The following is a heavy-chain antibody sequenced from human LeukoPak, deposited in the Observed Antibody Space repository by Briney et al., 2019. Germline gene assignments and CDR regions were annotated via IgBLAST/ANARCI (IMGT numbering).Heavy chain of an antibody. V-gene: IGHV4-39*07. J-gene: IGHJ6*03. CDR2: AHYSGST. CDR1: GGSISSSCCS. Sequence: PSETLSLTCTVSGGSISSSCCSWGWVRQPPGKGLEWIGSAHYSGSTYYNPSLKSRVTISVDTSKNQFSLKLSSVTAADTAVYYCARLTGTYYYYYMDVWGKGTTVTVSS. D-gene: IGHD1-7*01. CDR3: ARLTGTYYYYYMDV.